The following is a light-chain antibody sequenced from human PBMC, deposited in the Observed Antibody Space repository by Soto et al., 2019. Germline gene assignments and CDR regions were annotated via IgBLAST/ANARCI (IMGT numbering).Light chain of an antibody. CDR2: DDG. J-gene: IGLJ2*01. Sequence: SYELTQPPSESVVPGQTARITWGGNTIAIKSVQWYQQKPGQAPVLVVYDDGVRSTGIPERFSGYKAGYTATLTTSRVEAGDEADYYCQVWYTTSPVIFGGGTKVTV. CDR1: TIAIKS. V-gene: IGLV3-21*02. CDR3: QVWYTTSPVI.